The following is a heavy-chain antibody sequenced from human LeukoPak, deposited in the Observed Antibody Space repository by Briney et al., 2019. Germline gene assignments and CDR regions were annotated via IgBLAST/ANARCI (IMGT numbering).Heavy chain of an antibody. CDR2: INHSGSP. V-gene: IGHV4-34*01. J-gene: IGHJ4*02. D-gene: IGHD3-22*01. Sequence: PSETLSLTCAVYGGSFSGYYWSWIRQPPGKGLEWIGEINHSGSPNYNPSLKSRVTISVDTSKNQFSLRLSSVTAADTAVYYCARPAYYNDRSGYYPYWGQGGLVTVSS. CDR3: ARPAYYNDRSGYYPY. CDR1: GGSFSGYY.